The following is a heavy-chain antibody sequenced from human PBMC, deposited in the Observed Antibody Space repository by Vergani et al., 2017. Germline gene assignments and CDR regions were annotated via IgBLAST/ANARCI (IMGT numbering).Heavy chain of an antibody. D-gene: IGHD3-22*01. CDR2: ISSSSSYI. Sequence: EVQLVESGGGLVKPGGSLRLSCAASGFTFSSYSMNWVRQAPGKGLDWVSSISSSSSYIYYADSVKGRFTISRDNAKNSLYLQMNSLRAEDTAVYYCARRLHYYDSSGYYQGYFQHWGQGTLVTVSS. CDR1: GFTFSSYS. V-gene: IGHV3-21*01. J-gene: IGHJ1*01. CDR3: ARRLHYYDSSGYYQGYFQH.